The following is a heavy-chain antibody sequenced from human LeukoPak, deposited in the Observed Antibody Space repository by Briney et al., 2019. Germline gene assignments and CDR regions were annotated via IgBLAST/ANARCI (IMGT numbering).Heavy chain of an antibody. CDR1: GFTFRSYW. D-gene: IGHD3-10*01. CDR3: ATDSYVSGSYYRLFY. Sequence: SGGSLRLSCAASGFTFRSYWMHWVRLPPGKGLVWVSRINSDGGTTTYADSVKGRFTISRDNAKNTLYLQMNNLRAEDTAIYYCATDSYVSGSYYRLFYWGQGTLVTVSS. CDR2: INSDGGTT. V-gene: IGHV3-74*01. J-gene: IGHJ4*02.